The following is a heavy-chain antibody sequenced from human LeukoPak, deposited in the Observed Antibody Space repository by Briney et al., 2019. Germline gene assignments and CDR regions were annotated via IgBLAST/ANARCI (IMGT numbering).Heavy chain of an antibody. CDR3: ARKSSSWIGMDV. D-gene: IGHD6-13*01. Sequence: GGSLRLSCAASGFTFSRNAMHWVRQAPGKGLEWVAVISYDGRDKHYADSVKGRFTISRDNSKNTLYLQMNSLRAEDTAVYYCARKSSSWIGMDVWGQGTTVTVSS. CDR2: ISYDGRDK. J-gene: IGHJ6*02. V-gene: IGHV3-30*03. CDR1: GFTFSRNA.